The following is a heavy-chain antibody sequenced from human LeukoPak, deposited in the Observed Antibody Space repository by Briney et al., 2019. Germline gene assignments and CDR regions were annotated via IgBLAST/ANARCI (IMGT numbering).Heavy chain of an antibody. CDR1: GGSISSYY. V-gene: IGHV4-59*12. CDR3: ARVMIFGSGSYWGFDP. CDR2: IYYSGST. D-gene: IGHD3-10*01. J-gene: IGHJ5*02. Sequence: PSETLSLTRTVSGGSISSYYWSWIRQPPGKGLEWIGYIYYSGSTNYNPSLKSRVTISVDTSKNQFSLNLSSLTAADTAVYYCARVMIFGSGSYWGFDPWGQGTLVTVSS.